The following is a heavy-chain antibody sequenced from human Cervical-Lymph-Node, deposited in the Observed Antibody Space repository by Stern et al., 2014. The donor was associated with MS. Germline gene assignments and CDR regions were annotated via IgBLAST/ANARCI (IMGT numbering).Heavy chain of an antibody. J-gene: IGHJ6*02. CDR1: GFTFSSYA. CDR2: ISYDGSN. Sequence: MQLVESGGGVVQPGRSLRLSCTASGFTFSSYAMHWVRQAPGKGLEWVAVISYDGSNNYAASVKGRFVISRDNSKNTLFLQMNSLRPEDTAVYYCARSFDPGFYSYFGMNVWGQGTTVTVAS. CDR3: ARSFDPGFYSYFGMNV. V-gene: IGHV3-30*09. D-gene: IGHD3-9*01.